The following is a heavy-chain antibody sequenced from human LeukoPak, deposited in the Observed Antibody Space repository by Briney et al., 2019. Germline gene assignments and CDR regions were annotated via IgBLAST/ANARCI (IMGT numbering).Heavy chain of an antibody. D-gene: IGHD2-2*01. CDR1: GFTFDDYD. V-gene: IGHV3-20*04. CDR2: INWNGGST. J-gene: IGHJ6*03. Sequence: PGGSLRLSCAASGFTFDDYDMSWVRQAPGEGLEWVSGINWNGGSTGYADSVKGRFTISRDNAKNSLCLQMNSLRAEDTALYYCARALGYCSSTSCPLTSYYYYYMDVWGKGTTVTVSS. CDR3: ARALGYCSSTSCPLTSYYYYYMDV.